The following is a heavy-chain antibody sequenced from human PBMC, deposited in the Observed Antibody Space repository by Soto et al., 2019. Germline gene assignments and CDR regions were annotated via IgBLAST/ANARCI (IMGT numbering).Heavy chain of an antibody. V-gene: IGHV1-69*01. CDR2: IIPIFGTA. J-gene: IGHJ4*02. CDR3: ASYGDPRYLKYYFDY. CDR1: GGTFTSYA. D-gene: IGHD4-17*01. Sequence: QVQLVQSGAEVKKPGSSVKVSCKASGGTFTSYAITWVRQAPGQGLEWMGGIIPIFGTANYAQKFQGRVTITADESTSTAYMELSSLRSEDTAVYYCASYGDPRYLKYYFDYWGQGTLVTVSS.